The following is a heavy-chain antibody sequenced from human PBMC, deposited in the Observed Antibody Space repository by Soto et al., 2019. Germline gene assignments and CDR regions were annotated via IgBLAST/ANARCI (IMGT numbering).Heavy chain of an antibody. CDR1: GFTFSDHY. CDR2: TRNKANSYTT. V-gene: IGHV3-72*01. D-gene: IGHD6-6*01. Sequence: EVQLVESGGGLVQPGGSLRLSCAASGFTFSDHYMDWVRQAPGKGLEWVGRTRNKANSYTTEYAASVKGRFTISRDDSKNSLYLQMNSLKTEDTAVYYCVRLEKGWYYMDVWGKGTTVTVSS. J-gene: IGHJ6*03. CDR3: VRLEKGWYYMDV.